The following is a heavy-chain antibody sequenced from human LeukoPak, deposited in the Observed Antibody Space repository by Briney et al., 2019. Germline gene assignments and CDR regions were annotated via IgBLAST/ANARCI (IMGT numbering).Heavy chain of an antibody. J-gene: IGHJ2*01. D-gene: IGHD3-16*01. CDR2: IYYSGST. Sequence: PSETLSLTCTVSGGSISSSSYYWGWIRQPPGKGLEWIGSIYYSGSTYYNPSLKSRVTISVDTSKNQFSLKLSSVTAADTAVYYCARLEGGYWYSDLWGRGTLVTVSS. V-gene: IGHV4-39*01. CDR3: ARLEGGYWYSDL. CDR1: GGSISSSSYY.